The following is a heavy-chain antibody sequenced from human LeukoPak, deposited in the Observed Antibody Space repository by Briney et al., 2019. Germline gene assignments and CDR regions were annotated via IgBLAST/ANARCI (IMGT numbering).Heavy chain of an antibody. CDR1: GGSVSSGSYY. Sequence: PSETLSLTCTVSGGSVSSGSYYWSWIRHPPGKGLEWIGYIYYSGSTNYNPSLKSRVTISVDTSKNPFSLKLSSVPAADTAVYYCARDNRIIPAAMRPGYYYYGMDVWGKGTTVTVSS. J-gene: IGHJ6*04. V-gene: IGHV4-61*01. D-gene: IGHD2-2*01. CDR3: ARDNRIIPAAMRPGYYYYGMDV. CDR2: IYYSGST.